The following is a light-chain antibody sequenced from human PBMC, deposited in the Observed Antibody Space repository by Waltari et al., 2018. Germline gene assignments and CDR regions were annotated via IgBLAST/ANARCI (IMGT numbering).Light chain of an antibody. Sequence: QSVLTQPASVSGSPGQSISISCTGTTGDVGRYTLVSWFQQFPGKAPQLLLYEVAKRPSGISDRFSGSKSGNPASLTISGLQAEDQGEYHCCSYAGADSVIFGGGTRLTVL. V-gene: IGLV2-23*02. CDR1: TGDVGRYTL. CDR3: CSYAGADSVI. CDR2: EVA. J-gene: IGLJ2*01.